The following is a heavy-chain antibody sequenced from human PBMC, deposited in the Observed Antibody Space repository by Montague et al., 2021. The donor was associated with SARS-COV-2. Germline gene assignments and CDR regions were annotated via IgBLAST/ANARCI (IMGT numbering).Heavy chain of an antibody. J-gene: IGHJ2*01. CDR1: GGSISSGGYY. V-gene: IGHV4-31*03. D-gene: IGHD3-22*01. CDR3: ARSPEPMIILIITSLNWYFDL. CDR2: IYYSGST. Sequence: TLSITCTVSGGSISSGGYYWSWIRQHPGKGLEWIGYIYYSGSTYYXPSLKSRVTISVDTSKNQFSLKMSSVTAADTAVYYCARSPEPMIILIITSLNWYFDLWGRGTLVTVSS.